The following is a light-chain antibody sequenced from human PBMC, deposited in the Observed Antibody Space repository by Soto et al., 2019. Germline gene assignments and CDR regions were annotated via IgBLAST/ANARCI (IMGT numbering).Light chain of an antibody. J-gene: IGKJ1*01. CDR2: DAS. Sequence: IMLTQSPATLSLSPGERATLSFRASQSVSSYLAWYQQKPGQAPRLLIYDASNRATGIPARFSGSGSGTDFTLTINSLEPEDSAVYYCQQYGSSPPTFGQGTKVDI. CDR1: QSVSSY. CDR3: QQYGSSPPT. V-gene: IGKV3-11*01.